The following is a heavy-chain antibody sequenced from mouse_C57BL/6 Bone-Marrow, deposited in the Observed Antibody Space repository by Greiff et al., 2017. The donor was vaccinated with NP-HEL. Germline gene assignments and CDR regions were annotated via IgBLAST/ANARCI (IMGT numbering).Heavy chain of an antibody. J-gene: IGHJ1*03. CDR2: ISSGSSTI. V-gene: IGHV5-17*01. D-gene: IGHD1-1*01. CDR3: ARPYGSSYWYFDV. Sequence: EVKLMESGGGLVKPGGSLKLSCAASGFTFSDYGMHWVRQAPEKGLEWVAYISSGSSTIYYADTVKGRFTISRDNAKNTLFLQMTRLRSEDTAMYYCARPYGSSYWYFDVWGTGTTVTVSS. CDR1: GFTFSDYG.